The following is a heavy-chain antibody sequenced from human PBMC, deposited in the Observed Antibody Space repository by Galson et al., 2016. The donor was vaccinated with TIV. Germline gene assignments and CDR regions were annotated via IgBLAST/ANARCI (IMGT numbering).Heavy chain of an antibody. D-gene: IGHD1-1*01. Sequence: SLRLSCATSGFTFSSHGMHWVRQAPGKGLEWVAVIWFDGSNDRSADSVKGRFTISRDNSKNTLFLQMNSLRAEDTAMYYCARGELATTKTLFDYWGQGTLVTVSS. CDR2: IWFDGSND. V-gene: IGHV3-33*01. CDR3: ARGELATTKTLFDY. CDR1: GFTFSSHG. J-gene: IGHJ4*02.